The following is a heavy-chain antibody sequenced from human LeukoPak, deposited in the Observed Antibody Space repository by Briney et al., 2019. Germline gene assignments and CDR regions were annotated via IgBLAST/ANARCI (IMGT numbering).Heavy chain of an antibody. CDR2: INHSGST. Sequence: SETLSLTCAVYGGSFSGYYWSWIRQPPGKGLEWIGEINHSGSTNYNPSLKSRVTISVDTSKSQFSLKLSSVTAADTAVYYCARERYSYAHYMDVWGKGTTVTVSS. J-gene: IGHJ6*03. V-gene: IGHV4-34*01. CDR3: ARERYSYAHYMDV. D-gene: IGHD5-18*01. CDR1: GGSFSGYY.